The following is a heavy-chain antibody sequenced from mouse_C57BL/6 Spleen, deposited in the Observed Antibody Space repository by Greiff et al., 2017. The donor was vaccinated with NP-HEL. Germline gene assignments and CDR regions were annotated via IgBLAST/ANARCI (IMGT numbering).Heavy chain of an antibody. Sequence: QVQLKQPGAELVMPGASVKLSCKASGYTFTSYWMHWVKQRPGQGLEWIGEIDPSDSYTNYNQKFKGKSTLTVDKSSSTAYMQLSSLTSEDSAVYYCARGGAYYTGYFDYWGQGTTLTVSS. CDR2: IDPSDSYT. CDR3: ARGGAYYTGYFDY. J-gene: IGHJ2*01. V-gene: IGHV1-69*01. CDR1: GYTFTSYW. D-gene: IGHD2-12*01.